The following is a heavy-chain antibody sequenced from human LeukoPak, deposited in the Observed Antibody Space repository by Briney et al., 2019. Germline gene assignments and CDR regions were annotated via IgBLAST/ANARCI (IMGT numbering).Heavy chain of an antibody. Sequence: PGGSLRLSCSASGFTFSSYAMHWVRQAPGKGLEWVSLISGDGGSTYYADSVKGRFTISRDNSKNSLYLQMNSLRTEDTALYYCAKFRTSGSYFDFDYWGQGTLVTVSS. CDR1: GFTFSSYA. D-gene: IGHD1-26*01. CDR2: ISGDGGST. J-gene: IGHJ4*02. CDR3: AKFRTSGSYFDFDY. V-gene: IGHV3-43*02.